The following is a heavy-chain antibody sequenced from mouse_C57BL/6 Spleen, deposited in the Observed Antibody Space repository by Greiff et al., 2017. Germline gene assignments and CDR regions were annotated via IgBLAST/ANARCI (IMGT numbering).Heavy chain of an antibody. CDR2: INPSSGYT. CDR3: ARPYYDYDEFAY. CDR1: GYTFTSYW. D-gene: IGHD2-4*01. V-gene: IGHV1-7*01. J-gene: IGHJ3*01. Sequence: QVQLKESGAELAKPGASVKLSCKASGYTFTSYWMHWVKQRPGQGLEWIGYINPSSGYTKYNQKFKDKATLTAVKSSSTAYMQLSSLTYEDSAVYYCARPYYDYDEFAYWGQGTLVTVSA.